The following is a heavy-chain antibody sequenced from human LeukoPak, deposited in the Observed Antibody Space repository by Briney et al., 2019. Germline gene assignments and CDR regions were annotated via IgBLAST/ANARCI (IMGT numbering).Heavy chain of an antibody. CDR1: GGSISSYY. CDR3: ARAWFGESAYTFDY. Sequence: NPSETLSLTCTVCGGSISSYYWIWIRQPPGKGLEWIGYIYYSGSTNYNPSLKSRVTISVDTSGNQFSLNLSSVTAADTAVYYCARAWFGESAYTFDYWGQGTLVTVSS. CDR2: IYYSGST. D-gene: IGHD3-10*01. J-gene: IGHJ4*02. V-gene: IGHV4-59*01.